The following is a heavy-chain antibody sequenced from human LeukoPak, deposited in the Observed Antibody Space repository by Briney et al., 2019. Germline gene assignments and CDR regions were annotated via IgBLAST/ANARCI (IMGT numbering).Heavy chain of an antibody. CDR1: GFIFSSYW. V-gene: IGHV3-7*01. Sequence: GRSLRLSCAASGFIFSSYWMSWVRQAPGKGLEWVANIKQDGSEKYYVDSVKGRFTISRDNAKNSLYLQMTSLRTEDTAVYYCAKGLRWFGEFYFNYFDHWGQGALVTVSS. D-gene: IGHD3-10*01. CDR3: AKGLRWFGEFYFNYFDH. J-gene: IGHJ4*02. CDR2: IKQDGSEK.